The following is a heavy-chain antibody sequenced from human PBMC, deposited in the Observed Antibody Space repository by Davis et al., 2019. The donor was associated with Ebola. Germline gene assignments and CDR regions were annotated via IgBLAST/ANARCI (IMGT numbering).Heavy chain of an antibody. D-gene: IGHD6-19*01. Sequence: ASVKVSCKASGSTFTSYYMHWVRQAPGQGLEWMGIINPSGGSTSYAQKFQGRVTMTRDTSTSTVYMELSSLRSEDTAVYYCARDRGMIAVAGTADYWGQGTLVTVSS. J-gene: IGHJ4*02. V-gene: IGHV1-46*01. CDR1: GSTFTSYY. CDR2: INPSGGST. CDR3: ARDRGMIAVAGTADY.